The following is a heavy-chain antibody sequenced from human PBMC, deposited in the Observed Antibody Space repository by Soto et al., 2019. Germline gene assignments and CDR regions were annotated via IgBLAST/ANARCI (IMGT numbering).Heavy chain of an antibody. D-gene: IGHD2-21*01. V-gene: IGHV3-7*03. CDR1: GFIFSSYW. CDR2: IKQDGSEK. CDR3: ARDGGGYY. J-gene: IGHJ4*02. Sequence: GSLRLSCAASGFIFSSYWMSWVRQAPGKGLEWVANIKQDGSEKYYVDSVKGRFTISRDNAKNSLYLQMNSLRAEDTAVYYCARDGGGYYWGQGALVTVSS.